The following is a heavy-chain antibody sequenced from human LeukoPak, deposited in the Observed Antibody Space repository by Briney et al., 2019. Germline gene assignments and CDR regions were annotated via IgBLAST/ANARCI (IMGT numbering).Heavy chain of an antibody. V-gene: IGHV3-48*01. D-gene: IGHD1-7*01. CDR2: ISSSSSTI. CDR3: ARVGRITGTTVDY. CDR1: GFSVSTNY. Sequence: GGSLRLSCAASGFSVSTNYMTWVRQAPGKGLEWVSYISSSSSTIYYADSVKGRFTISRDNAKNSLYLQMNSLRAEDTAVYYCARVGRITGTTVDYWGQGTLVTVSS. J-gene: IGHJ4*02.